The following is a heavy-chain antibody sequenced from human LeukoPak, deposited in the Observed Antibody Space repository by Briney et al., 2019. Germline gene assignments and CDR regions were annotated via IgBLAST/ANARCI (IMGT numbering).Heavy chain of an antibody. CDR3: ARDFAGDRDY. V-gene: IGHV3-74*01. J-gene: IGHJ4*02. CDR1: GFTLSNSW. D-gene: IGHD4-17*01. CDR2: INPNGKIT. Sequence: PGGSLRLSCAVSGFTLSNSWMHWVRQVPGKGLVWVARINPNGKITTYTDSVKGRFTISRDNAKNTLYLQMNSLSAEDAAVYYCARDFAGDRDYWGQGTLVTVSS.